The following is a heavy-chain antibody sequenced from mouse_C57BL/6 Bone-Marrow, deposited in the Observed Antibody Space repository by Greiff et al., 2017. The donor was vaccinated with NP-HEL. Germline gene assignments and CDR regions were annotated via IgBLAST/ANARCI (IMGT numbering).Heavy chain of an antibody. J-gene: IGHJ3*01. V-gene: IGHV2-2*01. D-gene: IGHD1-1*01. CDR1: GFSLTSYG. CDR3: AREDYYGSSYWAY. CDR2: IWSGGST. Sequence: VQLQQSGPGLVQHSQSLSITCTVSGFSLTSYGVHWVRQSPGKGLEWLGVIWSGGSTDYNAAFISRLSISKDNSKSQVFCKMNSLQADDTAIYYCAREDYYGSSYWAYWGQGTLVTVSA.